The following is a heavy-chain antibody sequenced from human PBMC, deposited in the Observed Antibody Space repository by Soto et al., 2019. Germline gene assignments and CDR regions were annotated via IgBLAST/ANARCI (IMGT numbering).Heavy chain of an antibody. CDR3: ARSQEGYCSSTSCYRDYYGMDV. V-gene: IGHV1-69*13. J-gene: IGHJ6*02. Sequence: SVKVSCKASGGTFSSYAISWVRQAPGQGLEWMGGIIPIFGTANYAQKFQGRVTITADESTSTAYMELSSLRSEDTAVYYCARSQEGYCSSTSCYRDYYGMDVWGQ. CDR1: GGTFSSYA. D-gene: IGHD2-2*01. CDR2: IIPIFGTA.